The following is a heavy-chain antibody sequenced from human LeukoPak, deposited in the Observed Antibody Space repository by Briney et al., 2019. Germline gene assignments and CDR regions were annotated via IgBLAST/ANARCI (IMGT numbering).Heavy chain of an antibody. Sequence: SGGSLRLSCAASGFTFSSYEMNWVRQAPGKGLEWVSYISSSGSTIYYADSVKGRFTISRDNAKNSLYLQMNSLRAEDTAVYYCASYPTGGSGSYYYYYYGMDVWGKGTTVTVSS. CDR2: ISSSGSTI. CDR1: GFTFSSYE. CDR3: ASYPTGGSGSYYYYYYGMDV. J-gene: IGHJ6*04. V-gene: IGHV3-48*03. D-gene: IGHD3-10*01.